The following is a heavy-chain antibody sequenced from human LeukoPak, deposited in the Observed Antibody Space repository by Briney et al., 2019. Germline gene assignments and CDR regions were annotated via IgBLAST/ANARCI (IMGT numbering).Heavy chain of an antibody. J-gene: IGHJ5*01. V-gene: IGHV1-2*02. D-gene: IGHD1-26*01. CDR2: INPNSGGT. CDR1: GYTFTAYY. Sequence: ASVKVSCKASGYTFTAYYIHWVRQAPGQGLEGMGRINPNSGGTNYAQKFQDRVTMTRDTSISTAYMELSRLRSDDTAMYYCARPWEITMSERSYNWFDSWGQGTLVTVSS. CDR3: ARPWEITMSERSYNWFDS.